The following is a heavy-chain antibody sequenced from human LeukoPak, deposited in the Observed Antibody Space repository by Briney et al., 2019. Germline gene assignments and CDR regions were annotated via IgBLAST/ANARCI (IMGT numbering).Heavy chain of an antibody. J-gene: IGHJ4*02. CDR1: GGSISNYY. CDR2: IYYSGSS. CDR3: ARSTMVRGSYYFDY. V-gene: IGHV4-59*12. D-gene: IGHD3-10*01. Sequence: SETLSLTCTVSGGSISNYYWSWIRQPPGKGLEWIGNIYYSGSSNYNPSLKSRVTISVDTSKNHFSLKLTSVTAADTAVYYCARSTMVRGSYYFDYWGQGTLVTVSS.